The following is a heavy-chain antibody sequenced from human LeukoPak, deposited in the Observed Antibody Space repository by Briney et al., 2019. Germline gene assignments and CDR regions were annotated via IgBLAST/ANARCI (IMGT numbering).Heavy chain of an antibody. CDR1: GFSFSTHW. J-gene: IGHJ3*02. Sequence: GGPLRLSCAASGFSFSTHWMSWFRQAPGKGLECVALIKQDGSVIHYVDSVKGRFTISRDNAKNSLSLQMNSLRADDTAVYYCAGDEGWTFDIWGQGTKVTVSS. D-gene: IGHD5-24*01. CDR3: AGDEGWTFDI. CDR2: IKQDGSVI. V-gene: IGHV3-7*01.